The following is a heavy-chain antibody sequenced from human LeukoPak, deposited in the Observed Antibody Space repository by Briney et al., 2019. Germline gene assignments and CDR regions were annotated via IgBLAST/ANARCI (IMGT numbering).Heavy chain of an antibody. D-gene: IGHD2-15*01. CDR3: AIGRDGRYCSGGSCSQFDY. CDR2: INPNSGGT. Sequence: ASVKVSCKASGYTFTGYYMHWVRQAPGQGLEWMGWINPNSGGTNYAQKFQGRVTMTRDTSISTAYMELSRLRSDDTAVHYCAIGRDGRYCSGGSCSQFDYWGQGTLVTVSS. V-gene: IGHV1-2*02. CDR1: GYTFTGYY. J-gene: IGHJ4*02.